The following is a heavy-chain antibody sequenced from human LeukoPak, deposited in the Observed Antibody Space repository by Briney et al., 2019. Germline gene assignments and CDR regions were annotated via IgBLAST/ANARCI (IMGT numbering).Heavy chain of an antibody. J-gene: IGHJ6*03. D-gene: IGHD3-10*01. V-gene: IGHV4-34*01. CDR3: ARQLYTSGSYYAPIDV. CDR2: INHSGRT. CDR1: GVSLSGYY. Sequence: SETLSLTCAVSGVSLSGYYWGWIRQTPGKGLEWIGEINHSGRTNYNPSLKSRVTISADTSKNQFSLELRSVTAADTALYFCARQLYTSGSYYAPIDVWGKGTTVTISS.